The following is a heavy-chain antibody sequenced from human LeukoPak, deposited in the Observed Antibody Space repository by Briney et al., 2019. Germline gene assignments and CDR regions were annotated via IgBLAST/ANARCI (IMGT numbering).Heavy chain of an antibody. CDR3: TRQDDYGAISVD. CDR2: IRSKTNNYAT. V-gene: IGHV3-73*01. D-gene: IGHD4-23*01. CDR1: GFIFSGSA. Sequence: PGGSLRLSCAASGFIFSGSAMHWVRQASGKGLEWVGRIRSKTNNYATAYAASVKGRFTVSRDDSKTTTYLQMNSLKTEDTAVYYCTRQDDYGAISVDWGQGTLVTVSS. J-gene: IGHJ4*02.